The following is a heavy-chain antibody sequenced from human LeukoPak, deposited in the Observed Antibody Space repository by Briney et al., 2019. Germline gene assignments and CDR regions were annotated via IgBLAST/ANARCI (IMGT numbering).Heavy chain of an antibody. Sequence: GGSLRLSCAASGFTFSSYAMSWVRQAPGKGLEWVSAISGSGGSTYYADSVKGRFTISRDNSKNTLYLQMNSLRAEDTAVYYCASLNWDFYSSSIPFDYWGQGTLVTVSS. V-gene: IGHV3-23*01. J-gene: IGHJ4*02. CDR1: GFTFSSYA. CDR2: ISGSGGST. D-gene: IGHD6-6*01. CDR3: ASLNWDFYSSSIPFDY.